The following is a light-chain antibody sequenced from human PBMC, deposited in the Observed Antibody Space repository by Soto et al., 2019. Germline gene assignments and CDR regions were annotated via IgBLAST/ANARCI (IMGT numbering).Light chain of an antibody. V-gene: IGKV1-33*01. CDR2: YSS. CDR1: QDISTY. Sequence: DIQMTQSPSSLSASVGDRVTITCQASQDISTYLSWYQHKPGKAPKLLIYYSSNLETGVPSRFSGSGSGTDFTFTISTLQPEDMATYYCHQYDNVPFTFGGGTKVEIK. J-gene: IGKJ4*01. CDR3: HQYDNVPFT.